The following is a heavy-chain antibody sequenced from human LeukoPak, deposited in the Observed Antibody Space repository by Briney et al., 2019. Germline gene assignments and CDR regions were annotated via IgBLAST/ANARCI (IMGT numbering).Heavy chain of an antibody. CDR2: ISWNSGSI. J-gene: IGHJ4*02. CDR1: GFTFDDYA. CDR3: AKDIAAPSLYYFDY. V-gene: IGHV3-9*01. D-gene: IGHD6-6*01. Sequence: GRSLRLSCAASGFTFDDYAMHWVRQAPGKGREWVSGISWNSGSIGYADSVKGRFTNSRDNAKNSLYLQMNSLRAEDTALYYCAKDIAAPSLYYFDYWGQGTLVTVSS.